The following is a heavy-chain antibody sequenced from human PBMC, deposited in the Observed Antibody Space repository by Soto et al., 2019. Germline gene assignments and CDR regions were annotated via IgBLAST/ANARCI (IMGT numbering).Heavy chain of an antibody. CDR1: GFPFSGYC. Sequence: PGGSLRLSCAASGFPFSGYCMNWIRQAPGRGLEWISYITGSGDAIYYADSVKGRFTISRDNARNSLYLQMNSLIAEDTAFYYCARDYSNKGFDYWGQGTLVTVSS. D-gene: IGHD4-4*01. J-gene: IGHJ4*02. CDR2: ITGSGDAI. CDR3: ARDYSNKGFDY. V-gene: IGHV3-11*01.